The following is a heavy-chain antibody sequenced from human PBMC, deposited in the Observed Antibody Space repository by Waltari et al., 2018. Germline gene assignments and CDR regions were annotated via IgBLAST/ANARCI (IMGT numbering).Heavy chain of an antibody. CDR3: ARDDSYGQFMRFDF. V-gene: IGHV3-53*01. CDR1: GLSVSRNY. CDR2: IYSGGNT. J-gene: IGHJ4*02. D-gene: IGHD5-18*01. Sequence: EVQLVESGGGVIKPGGSLRLSCEASGLSVSRNYIRWVVQAPGKGLGWLSAIYSGGNTFYADSVKGRFNISIDNSKNTLYLQMNSLRVDDTAVYYCARDDSYGQFMRFDFGGQGTVVTVSS.